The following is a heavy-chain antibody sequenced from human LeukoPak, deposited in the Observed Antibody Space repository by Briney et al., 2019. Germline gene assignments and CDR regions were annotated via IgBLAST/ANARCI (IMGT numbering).Heavy chain of an antibody. D-gene: IGHD6-13*01. Sequence: GGSLRLSCAASGFTFGSYAMSWVRQAPGKGLEWVSAISDSGGSTYYADSVKGRFTISRDNSKNTLYLQMNSLRAEDTAVYYCAIYPPGIAAAGIFDYWGQGTLVTVSS. V-gene: IGHV3-23*01. CDR2: ISDSGGST. CDR3: AIYPPGIAAAGIFDY. J-gene: IGHJ4*02. CDR1: GFTFGSYA.